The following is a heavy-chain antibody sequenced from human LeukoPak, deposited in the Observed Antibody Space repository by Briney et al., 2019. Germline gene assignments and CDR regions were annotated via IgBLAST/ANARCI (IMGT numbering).Heavy chain of an antibody. V-gene: IGHV3-7*01. CDR3: ARDLDGGSSRKTGAFDI. D-gene: IGHD2-2*01. CDR1: GFTFSSYA. Sequence: GGSLRLSCAASGFTFSSYAMSWVRQAPGKGLEWVANIKQDGSEKFYVDSVKGRFTISRDNAKNSLYLQMNSLRAEDTAVYYCARDLDGGSSRKTGAFDIWGQGTMVTVSS. J-gene: IGHJ3*02. CDR2: IKQDGSEK.